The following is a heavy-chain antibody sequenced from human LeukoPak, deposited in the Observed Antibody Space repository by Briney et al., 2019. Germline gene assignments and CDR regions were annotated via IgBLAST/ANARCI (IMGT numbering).Heavy chain of an antibody. CDR2: ISHTSSTR. V-gene: IGHV3-11*04. Sequence: PGGSLRLSCAVSGFTFSDYYMSWIRQAPGKGLEWISYISHTSSTRNYADSVKGRFTISRDNAKNSLYLQMSSLRVEDRAVYYCARDRRWIVAAGTGAFEIWGQGTLATVS. J-gene: IGHJ3*02. CDR1: GFTFSDYY. D-gene: IGHD6-13*01. CDR3: ARDRRWIVAAGTGAFEI.